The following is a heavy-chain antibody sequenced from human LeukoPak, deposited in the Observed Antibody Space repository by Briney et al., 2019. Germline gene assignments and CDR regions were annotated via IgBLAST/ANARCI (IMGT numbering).Heavy chain of an antibody. V-gene: IGHV3-53*04. Sequence: GGTLRLFCAASGFIFNSNYMSWVRQAPGKALEGVSILYRDGTTYYSDSVKGRFGISRHNSKDTLYLQMNSLRPEDTAVYYCARLLEWEYYFDYWGQGTLVTVSS. CDR3: ARLLEWEYYFDY. CDR2: LYRDGTT. J-gene: IGHJ4*02. D-gene: IGHD1-26*01. CDR1: GFIFNSNY.